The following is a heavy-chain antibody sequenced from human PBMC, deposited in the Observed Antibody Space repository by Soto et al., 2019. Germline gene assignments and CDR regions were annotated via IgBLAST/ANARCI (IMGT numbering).Heavy chain of an antibody. V-gene: IGHV3-30*18. Sequence: VKLVESGGGVVQPGGSLRLSCAASGFTFNIYGMHWVRQAPDKGRGWVALISYDGSNQYYADSVKGRFTISRDNSKNTLFLQMNSLRADDTAVYYCAKDQASGQGSFDSWGQGTLVTVSS. CDR1: GFTFNIYG. J-gene: IGHJ4*02. CDR3: AKDQASGQGSFDS. CDR2: ISYDGSNQ.